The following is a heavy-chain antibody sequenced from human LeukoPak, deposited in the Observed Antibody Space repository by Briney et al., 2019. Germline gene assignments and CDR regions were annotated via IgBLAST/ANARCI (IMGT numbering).Heavy chain of an antibody. V-gene: IGHV3-21*01. CDR1: GFTFSSYS. J-gene: IGHJ4*02. CDR2: ISSSSSYI. Sequence: PGGSLRLSCAAPGFTFSSYSMNWDRQAPGKGLEWVSSISSSSSYIYYADSVKGRFTISRDNAKNSLYLQMNSLRAEDTAVYYCARDRSTGYTGDWGQGTLVTVSS. CDR3: ARDRSTGYTGD. D-gene: IGHD6-13*01.